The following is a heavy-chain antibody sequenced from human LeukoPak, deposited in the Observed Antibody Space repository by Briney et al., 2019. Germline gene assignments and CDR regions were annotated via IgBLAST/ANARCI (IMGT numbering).Heavy chain of an antibody. CDR1: GYTFTGYY. V-gene: IGHV1-2*06. D-gene: IGHD2-2*01. J-gene: IGHJ4*02. CDR3: AGATKLVPFDY. CDR2: VNPNSGGT. Sequence: ASVKVSCKASGYTFTGYYMHWVRQAPGQGREWMGRVNPNSGGTNYAQKFQGRVTMTRDTSISTAYMELSRLRSDDTAVYYCAGATKLVPFDYWGQGTLVTVSS.